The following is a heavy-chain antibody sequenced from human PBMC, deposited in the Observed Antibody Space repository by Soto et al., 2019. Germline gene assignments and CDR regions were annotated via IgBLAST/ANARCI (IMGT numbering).Heavy chain of an antibody. J-gene: IGHJ4*02. CDR2: ISSSSSTK. V-gene: IGHV3-48*01. CDR3: ARDIDG. Sequence: EVQVVESGGGLVQPGGSLRLSCAASGFTFSSYSMNWVRQAPGKGLEWVSYISSSSSTKFYADSVKGRFTISRDNARNSLYLQMTGFRAEDAAVYYCARDIDGGGQGALVTVSS. CDR1: GFTFSSYS. D-gene: IGHD2-15*01.